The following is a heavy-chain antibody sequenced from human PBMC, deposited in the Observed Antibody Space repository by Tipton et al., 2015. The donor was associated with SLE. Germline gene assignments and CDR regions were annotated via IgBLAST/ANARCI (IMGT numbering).Heavy chain of an antibody. CDR3: ARVQACEGFDP. CDR1: GGSISSYY. CDR2: INYSGST. Sequence: TLSLTCTVSGGSISSYYWSWIRQPPGKGLEWIGYINYSGSTYYNPSLKSRVTISVDTSKNQFSLKLSSVTAADTAVYYCARVQACEGFDPWGQGTLVTVSS. D-gene: IGHD2-21*01. J-gene: IGHJ5*02. V-gene: IGHV4-59*12.